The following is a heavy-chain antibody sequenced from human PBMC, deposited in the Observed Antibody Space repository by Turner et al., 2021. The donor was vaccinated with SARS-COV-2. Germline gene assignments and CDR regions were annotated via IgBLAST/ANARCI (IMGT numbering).Heavy chain of an antibody. V-gene: IGHV3-53*01. D-gene: IGHD6-19*01. J-gene: IGHJ3*02. CDR2: IYSGGST. CDR1: GFTVSRHY. Sequence: EVQLVESGVGLIQPGGSLRLSCAASGFTVSRHYMRWVRQAPGKGLEWVSGIYSGGSTYYADSVKGRFTISRDNSKNTLYLQMNSLRAEDTAVYYCARGHSSGWHQSGAFDIWGQGTMVTVSS. CDR3: ARGHSSGWHQSGAFDI.